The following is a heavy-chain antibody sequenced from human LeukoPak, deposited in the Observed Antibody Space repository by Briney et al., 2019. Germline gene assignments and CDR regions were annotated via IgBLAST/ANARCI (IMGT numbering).Heavy chain of an antibody. D-gene: IGHD6-13*01. CDR2: INPNSDGT. CDR1: GYTFTDYY. J-gene: IGHJ4*02. V-gene: IGHV1-2*02. CDR3: ARESVERGWARYSSSYDY. Sequence: GASVKVSCKASGYTFTDYYIHWVRQAPGQGLEWMGWINPNSDGTNYAQKFQGRVTMTRDTSISTAYMELSRLRSDDTAVYYCARESVERGWARYSSSYDYWGQGTLVTVSS.